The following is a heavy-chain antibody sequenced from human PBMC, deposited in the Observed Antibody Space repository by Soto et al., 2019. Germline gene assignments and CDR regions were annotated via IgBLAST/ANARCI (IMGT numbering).Heavy chain of an antibody. D-gene: IGHD5-18*01. CDR1: GFTFTNFW. J-gene: IGHJ4*02. V-gene: IGHV3-7*01. CDR3: AREGYSYGTYFDY. CDR2: IKQDGSDR. Sequence: EVQLVESGGGLVQPGGSLRLSCAASGFTFTNFWMSWVRHTPAKGLEGVANIKQDGSDRYYLGSVKGRFTISRDNTKNSLYLHMSSLRAEDTAVYYCAREGYSYGTYFDYWGQGTLVTVSS.